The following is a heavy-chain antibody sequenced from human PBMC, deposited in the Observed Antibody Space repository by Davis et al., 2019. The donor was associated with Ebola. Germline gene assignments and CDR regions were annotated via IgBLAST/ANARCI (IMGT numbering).Heavy chain of an antibody. CDR2: ISNDGTKK. Sequence: PGGSLRLSCAASGLTFSSFGIHWVRQAPGKGLEWVAVISNDGTKKYYADSVKGRFTISRDNSKNTVYLQMNSLSAEDTAVYYCAKVPGYCSGGGCYSFGYYHGMDVWGQGTTVTVSS. CDR1: GLTFSSFG. D-gene: IGHD2-15*01. V-gene: IGHV3-30*18. J-gene: IGHJ6*02. CDR3: AKVPGYCSGGGCYSFGYYHGMDV.